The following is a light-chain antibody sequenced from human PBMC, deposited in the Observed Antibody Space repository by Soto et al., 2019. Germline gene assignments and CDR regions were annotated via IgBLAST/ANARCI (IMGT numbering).Light chain of an antibody. V-gene: IGKV3-20*01. CDR2: GAS. Sequence: EIVLTQSPGTLSLSPGERATLSCRASQSVSSSYLAWYQQKPGQAPRLLIYGASSRATGIPDRFSGSGSGTDFNLTISRLEPEDFAVYYCQQYGSSPTWTFGQATKVEIK. J-gene: IGKJ1*01. CDR1: QSVSSSY. CDR3: QQYGSSPTWT.